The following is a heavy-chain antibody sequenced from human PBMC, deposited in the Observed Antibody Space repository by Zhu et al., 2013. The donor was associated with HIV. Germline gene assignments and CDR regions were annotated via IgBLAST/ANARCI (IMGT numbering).Heavy chain of an antibody. J-gene: IGHJ4*02. Sequence: QKFQGRVTITRDTSASTAYMELSSLRSEDTAVYYCARAPTGYNWNNAGDYWGQGTLVTVSS. V-gene: IGHV1-3*01. D-gene: IGHD1-20*01. CDR3: ARAPTGYNWNNAGDY.